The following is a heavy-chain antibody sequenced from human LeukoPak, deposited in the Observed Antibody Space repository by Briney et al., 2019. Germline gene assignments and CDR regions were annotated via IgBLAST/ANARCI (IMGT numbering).Heavy chain of an antibody. Sequence: PGGSLRLSCAASGFTFSNAWMSWVRQAPGKGLEWVGRIKRRSDGGTTDYAAPVKGRFTISRDDSKNTLYLQMNSLKTEDTAVYYCTVEGGFEYSSSSSLDYWGQGTLVTVSS. D-gene: IGHD6-6*01. J-gene: IGHJ4*02. V-gene: IGHV3-15*01. CDR3: TVEGGFEYSSSSSLDY. CDR2: IKRRSDGGTT. CDR1: GFTFSNAW.